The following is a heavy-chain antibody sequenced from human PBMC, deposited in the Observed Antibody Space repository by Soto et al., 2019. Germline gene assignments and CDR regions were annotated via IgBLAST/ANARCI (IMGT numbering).Heavy chain of an antibody. CDR1: GGTFNKYA. CDR2: IIPMFETP. J-gene: IGHJ4*02. CDR3: ARSIGSGGVMGGFDY. Sequence: QVQLVQSGAEVRKPGSAVRVSCKASGGTFNKYAMNWVRQAPGQGLEWMAGIIPMFETPRYAQQFQGRVTITVDESTTTAYMELSSLRSDDTAIYYCARSIGSGGVMGGFDYWGQGTLVTVAS. D-gene: IGHD3-16*01. V-gene: IGHV1-69*01.